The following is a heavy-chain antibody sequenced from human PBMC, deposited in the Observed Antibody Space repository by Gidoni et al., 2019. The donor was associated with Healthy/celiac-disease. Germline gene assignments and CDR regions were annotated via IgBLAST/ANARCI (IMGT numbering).Heavy chain of an antibody. CDR3: ARDSSLYGDYDYYYGMDV. CDR2: IYYSGST. Sequence: QLQLQESGPGLVKPSETLSLTCTVSGGSISSSSYYWGWIRQPPGKGLEWIGSIYYSGSTYYNPSLKSRVTISVDTSKNQFSLKLSSVTAADTAVYYCARDSSLYGDYDYYYGMDVWGQGTTVTVSS. CDR1: GGSISSSSYY. D-gene: IGHD4-17*01. V-gene: IGHV4-39*07. J-gene: IGHJ6*02.